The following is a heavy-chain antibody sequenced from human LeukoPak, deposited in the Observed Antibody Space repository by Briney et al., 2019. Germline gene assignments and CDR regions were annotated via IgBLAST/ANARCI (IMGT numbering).Heavy chain of an antibody. D-gene: IGHD6-13*01. V-gene: IGHV4-4*07. CDR1: GGSISSYY. J-gene: IGHJ3*02. CDR3: ARAPSSSGYNGAFDI. Sequence: SETLSLTCTVSGGSISSYYWSRIQQPAGKGLEWIGRIYTSGSTNYNPSLKSRVTMSVDTSKNQFSLKLSSVTAADTAVYYCARAPSSSGYNGAFDIWGQGTMVTVSS. CDR2: IYTSGST.